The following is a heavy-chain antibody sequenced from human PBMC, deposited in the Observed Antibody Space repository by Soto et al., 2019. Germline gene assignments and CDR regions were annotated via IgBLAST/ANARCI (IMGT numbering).Heavy chain of an antibody. J-gene: IGHJ3*01. CDR2: INGDGSST. CDR1: GFTFSNFW. D-gene: IGHD2-2*01. Sequence: GGSLRLSCAASGFTFSNFWMHWVRQAPGKGPVWVSRINGDGSSTSHADSVKGRFTISRDNAENTLSLQMSGLRAEDTAVYYCARAQLLPDDAFDAWGRGTVVTVSS. CDR3: ARAQLLPDDAFDA. V-gene: IGHV3-74*01.